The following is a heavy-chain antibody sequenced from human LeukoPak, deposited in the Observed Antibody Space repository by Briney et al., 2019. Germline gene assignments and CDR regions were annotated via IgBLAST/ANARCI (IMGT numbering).Heavy chain of an antibody. Sequence: GRFTISRDNAKNSLYLQMNSLRAEDTAVYYCAKDRQVTGTTANFDYWGQGTLVTVSS. J-gene: IGHJ4*02. V-gene: IGHV3-11*06. CDR3: AKDRQVTGTTANFDY. D-gene: IGHD1-7*01.